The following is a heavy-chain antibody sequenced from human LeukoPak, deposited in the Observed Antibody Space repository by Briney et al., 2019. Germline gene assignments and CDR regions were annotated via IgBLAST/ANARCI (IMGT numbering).Heavy chain of an antibody. Sequence: GGSLRLSCAASGFTFSSHGMSWVRQAPGKGLEWVSSISGSGGITYYADSVKGRFTISRDNSKNTLYVQMNSLRVEDTAVYYCAKDVTPIVPAAMADYWGQGTLVTVSS. V-gene: IGHV3-23*01. CDR3: AKDVTPIVPAAMADY. CDR2: ISGSGGIT. J-gene: IGHJ4*02. CDR1: GFTFSSHG. D-gene: IGHD2-2*01.